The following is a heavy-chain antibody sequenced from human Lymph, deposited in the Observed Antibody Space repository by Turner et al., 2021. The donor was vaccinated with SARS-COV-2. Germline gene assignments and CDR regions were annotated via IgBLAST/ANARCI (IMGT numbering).Heavy chain of an antibody. V-gene: IGHV3-48*01. D-gene: IGHD2-21*02. CDR2: ITSSSKNK. CDR3: ASPYSFFFSSRRRHTRFKCDWSSDVCSSDL. CDR1: GFIIRSYD. Sequence: EVHLVDSGGGLVQPGGSMRLSFVASGFIIRSYDLNWVGQAPGKGREWVSYITSSSKNKDYADSVKGRFTISRDNAKNSVYLQMNSLRAEDTSVYYCASPYSFFFSSRRRHTRFKCDWSSDVCSSDL. J-gene: IGHJ2*01.